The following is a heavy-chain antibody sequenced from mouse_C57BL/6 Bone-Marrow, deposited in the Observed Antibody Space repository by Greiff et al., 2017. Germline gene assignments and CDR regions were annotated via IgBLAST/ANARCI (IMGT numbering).Heavy chain of an antibody. Sequence: QVQLKQPGAELVRPGSSVKLSCKASGYTFPSYWMHWVKQRPIQGLEWIGNIDPSDSETHYNQKFKDKATLTVDKSSSTASMQLSSLTSEDSAVYYCARGWDYAMDYWGQGTSVTVSS. V-gene: IGHV1-52*01. CDR2: IDPSDSET. CDR3: ARGWDYAMDY. J-gene: IGHJ4*01. D-gene: IGHD1-1*02. CDR1: GYTFPSYW.